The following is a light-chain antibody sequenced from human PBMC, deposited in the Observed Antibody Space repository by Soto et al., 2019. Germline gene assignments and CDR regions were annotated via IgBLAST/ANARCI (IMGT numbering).Light chain of an antibody. V-gene: IGKV1-5*03. CDR1: QSISIW. J-gene: IGKJ1*01. Sequence: DIQMTQSPSTLSASVGDRVAITCRANQSISIWLAWYQQKPGKAPKLLIYKASSLESGVPSRFSGSGSGTEFTLTISSLQPDDFATYYCQQYNDYSWTFGQGTKVEIK. CDR3: QQYNDYSWT. CDR2: KAS.